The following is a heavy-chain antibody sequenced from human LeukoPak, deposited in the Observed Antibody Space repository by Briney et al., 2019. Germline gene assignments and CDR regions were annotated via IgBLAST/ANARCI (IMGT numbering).Heavy chain of an antibody. D-gene: IGHD5-18*01. CDR3: TRGPMQLWLHNGMDV. J-gene: IGHJ6*02. CDR1: GFTFGDHA. V-gene: IGHV3-49*04. Sequence: PGGSLRLSCTASGFTFGDHAMSWVRQAPGKGLEWVGFIRSKAYGGTTEYAASVKGRFTISRDDSKSIAYLQMNSLKTEDTAVYYCTRGPMQLWLHNGMDVWGQGTTVTVSS. CDR2: IRSKAYGGTT.